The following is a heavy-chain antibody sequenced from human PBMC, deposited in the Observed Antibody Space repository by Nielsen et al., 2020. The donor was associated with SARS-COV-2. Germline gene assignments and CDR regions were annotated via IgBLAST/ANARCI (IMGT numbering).Heavy chain of an antibody. CDR2: IYNGGST. CDR1: GFTVSTNY. Sequence: GGSLRLSCAASGFTVSTNYMNWVRHAPGKGLQWVSVIYNGGSTYYADSVKGRFTISRDNSKNTLYLQMNSLRVEDMAVYYCARLYSVYYYAMDVWGQGTTVTVSS. V-gene: IGHV3-66*04. D-gene: IGHD4-11*01. CDR3: ARLYSVYYYAMDV. J-gene: IGHJ6*02.